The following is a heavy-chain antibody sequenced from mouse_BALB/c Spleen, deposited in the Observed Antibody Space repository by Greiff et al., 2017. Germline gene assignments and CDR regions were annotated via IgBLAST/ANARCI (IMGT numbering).Heavy chain of an antibody. D-gene: IGHD1-2*01. Sequence: VQLVESGPGLVAPSQSLSITCTVSGFSLTGYGVNWVRQPPGKGLEWMGMIWGDGSTDYNSALKTRLIIIKDNSKSQVFLKMNSLQTDDTARYYCARHYCGYDAIDYWGQGTSVTVSS. CDR2: IWGDGST. V-gene: IGHV2-6-7*01. CDR3: ARHYCGYDAIDY. CDR1: GFSLTGYG. J-gene: IGHJ4*01.